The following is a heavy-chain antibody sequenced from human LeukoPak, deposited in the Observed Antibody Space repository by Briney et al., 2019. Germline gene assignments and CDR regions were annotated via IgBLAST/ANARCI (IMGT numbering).Heavy chain of an antibody. CDR1: GCTFTDYY. CDR3: ARTGSVWFGESN. V-gene: IGHV1-2*02. J-gene: IGHJ4*02. Sequence: ASVKVSCEASGCTFTDYYMHWVRQAPGQGLEWMGWINPNSGGTNYAQKFQGRVTMTRDTSISTAYMELSSLRSDDTAVYYCARTGSVWFGESNWGQGTLVTVSS. CDR2: INPNSGGT. D-gene: IGHD3-10*01.